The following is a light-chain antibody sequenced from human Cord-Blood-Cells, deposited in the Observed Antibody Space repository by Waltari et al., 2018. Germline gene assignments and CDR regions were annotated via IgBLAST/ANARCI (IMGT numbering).Light chain of an antibody. Sequence: DVVMTQSPLSLPVTLGQPASSSCRSRQSLVYSDGNTYLNWFQQRPGQSPRRLIYKVSNRDSGVPDRFSGSGSGTDFTLKISRVEAEDVGVYYCMQGTHWPPTWTFGQGTKVEIK. CDR3: MQGTHWPPTWT. CDR1: QSLVYSDGNTY. V-gene: IGKV2-30*01. CDR2: KVS. J-gene: IGKJ1*01.